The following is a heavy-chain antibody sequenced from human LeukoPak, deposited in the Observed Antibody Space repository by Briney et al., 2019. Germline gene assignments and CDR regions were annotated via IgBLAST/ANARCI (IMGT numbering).Heavy chain of an antibody. CDR3: ARLARYGEVEGGSFYLDY. CDR2: IIPIFGTA. D-gene: IGHD4-17*01. Sequence: GASVKVSCKASGGTFSSYAISWVRQAPGQGLEWMGGIIPIFGTANYAQKFQGRVTITADESTSTAYMKLSSLRSEDTAVYYCARLARYGEVEGGSFYLDYWGQGTLVTVSS. CDR1: GGTFSSYA. V-gene: IGHV1-69*13. J-gene: IGHJ4*02.